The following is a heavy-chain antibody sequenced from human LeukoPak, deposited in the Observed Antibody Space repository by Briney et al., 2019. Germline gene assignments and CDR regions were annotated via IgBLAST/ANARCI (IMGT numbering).Heavy chain of an antibody. V-gene: IGHV3-73*01. CDR3: TRHDPPGIIAYGY. D-gene: IGHD1-14*01. CDR2: IRSKANSYAT. CDR1: GFTFSGSA. Sequence: GGSLRLSCAASGFTFSGSAMHWVRQASGKGLEWVGRIRSKANSYATAYAASVKGRFTISRDDSKSTAYLQMNSLKTEDTAVYYCTRHDPPGIIAYGYWGQGTLVTVSS. J-gene: IGHJ4*02.